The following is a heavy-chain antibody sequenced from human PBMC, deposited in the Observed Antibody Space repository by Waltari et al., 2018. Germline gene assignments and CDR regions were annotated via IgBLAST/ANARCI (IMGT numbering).Heavy chain of an antibody. CDR1: GGSISNYF. Sequence: QVQLQESGPGLVKPSETLSLTCTVSGGSISNYFWSWIRQPAGKGLEWIGRIYTSENTNYNPSLKSRVTKSVATSKTQFSLKLNSVTAADTAVYYCARENRGRSYSHFDYWGQGTLVTVSS. CDR3: ARENRGRSYSHFDY. J-gene: IGHJ4*02. V-gene: IGHV4-4*07. D-gene: IGHD1-26*01. CDR2: IYTSENT.